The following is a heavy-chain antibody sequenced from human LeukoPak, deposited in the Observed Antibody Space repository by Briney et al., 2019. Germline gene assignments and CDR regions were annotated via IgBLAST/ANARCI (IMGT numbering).Heavy chain of an antibody. D-gene: IGHD4-17*01. J-gene: IGHJ2*01. CDR3: AKDHLFYGDYQGGYFDL. CDR1: GFTFSSYG. Sequence: GGSLRLSCAASGFTFSSYGMHWVRQAPGKGRDWGAFIRYGGSNTYYVDSVKGRLTISRDNSKNTLYLQMNSLRPEDTAIYYCAKDHLFYGDYQGGYFDLWGRGTLVTVPS. CDR2: IRYGGSNT. V-gene: IGHV3-30*02.